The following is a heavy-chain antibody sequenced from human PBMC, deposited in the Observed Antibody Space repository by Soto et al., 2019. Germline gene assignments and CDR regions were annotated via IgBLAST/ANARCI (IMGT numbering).Heavy chain of an antibody. CDR2: VSFDGSNK. Sequence: GGSLRLSCAASGFTFGTHAMHWVRQAPGKGLECVAIVSFDGSNKYYADSVKGRFTISRDNSKNTLYLQMSGLTPEDTAFYYCARDQTGITTAGGGRIDRWGQGTLVTVSS. J-gene: IGHJ5*02. D-gene: IGHD6-13*01. V-gene: IGHV3-30-3*01. CDR3: ARDQTGITTAGGGRIDR. CDR1: GFTFGTHA.